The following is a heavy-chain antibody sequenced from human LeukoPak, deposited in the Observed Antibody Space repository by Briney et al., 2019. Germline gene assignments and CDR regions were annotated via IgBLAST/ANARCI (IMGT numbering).Heavy chain of an antibody. CDR3: ARGARILWFGELFSWFDP. J-gene: IGHJ5*02. Sequence: ASVKVSCKASGYTFTSYAVHWVRQAPGQRLEWMGWINAGNGNTKYSQEFQGRVTITRDTSASTAYMELSSLRSEDMAVYYCARGARILWFGELFSWFDPWGQGTLVTVSS. CDR1: GYTFTSYA. V-gene: IGHV1-3*03. D-gene: IGHD3-10*01. CDR2: INAGNGNT.